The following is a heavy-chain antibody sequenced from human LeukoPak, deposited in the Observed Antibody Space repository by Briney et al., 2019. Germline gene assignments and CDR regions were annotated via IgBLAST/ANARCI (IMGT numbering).Heavy chain of an antibody. CDR1: GFTFSSYT. V-gene: IGHV3-21*01. CDR3: ARDPLFGVAYYFDY. Sequence: GGALRLSCAASGFTFSSYTMNWVRQAAGKGLEWVSSISSSSSYIIYADSVKGRFTISRDNAKNSLYLQMNSLRAEDTAVYYCARDPLFGVAYYFDYWGQGTLVTVSS. CDR2: ISSSSSYI. D-gene: IGHD3-3*01. J-gene: IGHJ4*02.